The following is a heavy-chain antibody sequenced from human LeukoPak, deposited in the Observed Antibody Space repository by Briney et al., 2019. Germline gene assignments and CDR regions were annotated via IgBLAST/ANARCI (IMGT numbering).Heavy chain of an antibody. D-gene: IGHD3-9*01. J-gene: IGHJ5*02. CDR3: ARQIDPWAPFDP. CDR2: IYYSGTT. V-gene: IGHV4-39*01. Sequence: PQTLSLTCTVSGGAICISSYYWGWSRQPPGKWLEWIGCIYYSGTTYYNPSLKNRVTISVDPTKNHLSLKLSSVTAAYPAVYYCARQIDPWAPFDPLGQGSLVTVSS. CDR1: GGAICISSYY.